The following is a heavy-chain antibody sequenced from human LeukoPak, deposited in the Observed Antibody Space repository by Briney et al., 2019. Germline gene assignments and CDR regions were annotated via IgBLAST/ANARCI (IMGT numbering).Heavy chain of an antibody. V-gene: IGHV1-69*04. Sequence: ASVEVSCKASGGTFSSYAISWVRQAPGQGLEWMGRIIPILGIANYAQKFQGRVTITADKSTSTAYMELSSLRSEDTAVYYCARFPPRYCSGGSCLPYWGQGTLVTVSS. CDR1: GGTFSSYA. CDR3: ARFPPRYCSGGSCLPY. J-gene: IGHJ4*02. D-gene: IGHD2-15*01. CDR2: IIPILGIA.